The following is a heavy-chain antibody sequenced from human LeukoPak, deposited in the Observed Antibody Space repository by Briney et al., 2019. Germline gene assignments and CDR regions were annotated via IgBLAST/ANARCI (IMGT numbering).Heavy chain of an antibody. CDR3: ARALPHYYYYYYMDV. V-gene: IGHV3-7*01. Sequence: GGSLRLSCAASGFTFSDHYMDWVRQAPGKGLEWVANIKQDGSEKYYVDSVKGRFTISRDNAKSSLYLQMNSLRAEDTAVYYCARALPHYYYYYYMDVWGKGTTVTVSS. CDR1: GFTFSDHY. J-gene: IGHJ6*03. CDR2: IKQDGSEK.